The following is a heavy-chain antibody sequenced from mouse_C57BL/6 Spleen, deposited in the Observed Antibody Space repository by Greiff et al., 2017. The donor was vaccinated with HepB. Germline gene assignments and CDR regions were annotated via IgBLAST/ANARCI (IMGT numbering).Heavy chain of an antibody. Sequence: VQLKESGGGLVKPGGSLKLSCAASGFTFSDYGMHWVRQAPEKGLEWVAYISSGSSTIYYADTVKGRFTISRDNAKNTLFLQMTSLRSADTAVYYCARDGYYYYAMDYWGQGTSVTVSS. D-gene: IGHD2-3*01. CDR1: GFTFSDYG. CDR3: ARDGYYYYAMDY. V-gene: IGHV5-17*01. J-gene: IGHJ4*01. CDR2: ISSGSSTI.